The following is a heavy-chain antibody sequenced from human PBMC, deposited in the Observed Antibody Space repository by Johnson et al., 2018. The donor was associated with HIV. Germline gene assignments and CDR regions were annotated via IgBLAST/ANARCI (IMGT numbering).Heavy chain of an antibody. CDR2: ISYDGTYK. CDR3: ANIPDRSSPHAFDI. D-gene: IGHD1-14*01. CDR1: GFTFSSYA. J-gene: IGHJ3*02. Sequence: QVQLVESGGGLVQPGGSLRLSCAASGFTFSSYAMHWVRQAPGKGLEWVAVISYDGTYKYYADSVTGRFNITRDNSKNTLYLQMNSLRAEDTAVYYCANIPDRSSPHAFDIWGQGTMVTVSS. V-gene: IGHV3-30*04.